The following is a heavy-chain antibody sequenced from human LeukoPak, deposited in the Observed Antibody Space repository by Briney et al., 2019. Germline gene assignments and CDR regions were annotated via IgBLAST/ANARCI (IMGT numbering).Heavy chain of an antibody. CDR1: GYTFTGYY. Sequence: GASVTVSCTASGYTFTGYYMHWVRQAPGQGLEWMGWINPNSGGTNYAQKFQGRVTMTRDTSISTAYMELSRLRSDDTAVYYCARDSGSYYSSFDYWGQGTLVTVSS. V-gene: IGHV1-2*02. D-gene: IGHD1-26*01. CDR2: INPNSGGT. CDR3: ARDSGSYYSSFDY. J-gene: IGHJ4*02.